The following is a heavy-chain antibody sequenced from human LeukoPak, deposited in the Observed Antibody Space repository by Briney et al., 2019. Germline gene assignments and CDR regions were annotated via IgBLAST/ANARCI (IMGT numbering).Heavy chain of an antibody. J-gene: IGHJ5*02. CDR3: ARVPGVYFDISIGFGSGWFDP. V-gene: IGHV3-53*01. D-gene: IGHD3-9*01. Sequence: GGSLRLSCAASGFTFSSYSMNWVRQAPGKGLEWVSVIYSGGSTYYADSVRGRFTIFRANSKNTLYLQINSLRAEDTAVYYCARVPGVYFDISIGFGSGWFDPWGQGILVTVSS. CDR1: GFTFSSYS. CDR2: IYSGGST.